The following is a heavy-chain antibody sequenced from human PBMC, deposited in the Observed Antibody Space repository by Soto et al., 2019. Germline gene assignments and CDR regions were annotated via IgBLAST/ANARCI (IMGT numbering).Heavy chain of an antibody. V-gene: IGHV3-9*01. CDR2: ISWNSGSI. CDR1: GFTFDDYA. Sequence: EVQLVESGGGLVQPGRSLRLSCAASGFTFDDYAMHWFRQAPGKGLEWVSGISWNSGSIGYADSVKGRFTISRDNAKNSLYLQMNSLRAEDTALYYCAKRYCSGGSCNVDSWGQGTLVTVSS. D-gene: IGHD2-15*01. J-gene: IGHJ4*02. CDR3: AKRYCSGGSCNVDS.